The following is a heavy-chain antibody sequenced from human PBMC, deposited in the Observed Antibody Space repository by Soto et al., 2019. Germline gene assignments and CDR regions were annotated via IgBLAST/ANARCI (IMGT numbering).Heavy chain of an antibody. CDR2: ISVYNGNT. CDR3: SRGVAAADYYYAMDV. J-gene: IGHJ6*02. V-gene: IGHV1-18*04. Sequence: ASVKVSCKASGYTFSGYGISWVRQAPGQGLEWMGWISVYNGNTKYAQKLQGRVTMTTDTSTSTAFMELRSLRSDDTAVYYCSRGVAAADYYYAMDVWGQGTTVTVS. CDR1: GYTFSGYG. D-gene: IGHD2-2*01.